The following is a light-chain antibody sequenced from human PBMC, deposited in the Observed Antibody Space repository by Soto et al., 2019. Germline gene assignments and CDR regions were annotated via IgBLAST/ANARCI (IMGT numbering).Light chain of an antibody. V-gene: IGLV2-8*01. Sequence: QSALTQPPSASGSPGQSVAISCTGTSSDVGAYNSVSWYQQHPGKAPKLLISEVNKRPSGVPDRFSGSKSGNTASLTVSGLQADDEADYYCSSYTSSTTVYVFGAGTKLTVL. CDR3: SSYTSSTTVYV. CDR2: EVN. J-gene: IGLJ1*01. CDR1: SSDVGAYNS.